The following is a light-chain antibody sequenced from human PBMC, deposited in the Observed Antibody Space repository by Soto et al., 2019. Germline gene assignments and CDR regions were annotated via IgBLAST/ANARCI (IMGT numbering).Light chain of an antibody. J-gene: IGKJ2*01. V-gene: IGKV2-28*01. CDR1: QSLLASNGYNY. CDR3: MQALQSLRT. CDR2: LGS. Sequence: DIVMTQSPLSLPVTPGEPASISCRSSQSLLASNGYNYLDWYVQKPGQSPQLLISLGSNRASGVPDNFSGSGSGTDFTLKIRRVEAEDVGVYYCMQALQSLRTFGQGTKLELK.